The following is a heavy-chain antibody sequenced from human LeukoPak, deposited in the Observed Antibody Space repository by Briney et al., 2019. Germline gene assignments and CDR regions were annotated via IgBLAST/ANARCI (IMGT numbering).Heavy chain of an antibody. CDR2: IRYDGNSE. D-gene: IGHD3-16*01. CDR3: AKDLTYTSQGGSDS. J-gene: IGHJ4*02. CDR1: GFTFSTYD. Sequence: PGGSLRLSCTASGFTFSTYDMHWVRQAPGKGLQWVTFIRYDGNSESYADSVKGRFINSRDNSKNTLYLQMNSLRAEDTALYFCAKDLTYTSQGGSDSWGQGTLVIVSS. V-gene: IGHV3-30*02.